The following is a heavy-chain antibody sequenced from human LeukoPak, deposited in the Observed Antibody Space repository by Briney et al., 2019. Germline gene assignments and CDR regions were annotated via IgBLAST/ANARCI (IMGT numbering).Heavy chain of an antibody. CDR2: IYYSGST. Sequence: PSETLSLTCTVSGGSISSYYWSWIRQPPGKGLEWIGYIYYSGSTNYNPSLKSRVTISVDTSKNQFSLKLSSVTAADTAVYYCARGGYSGYDYWDYFDYWGQGTLVTVSS. CDR3: ARGGYSGYDYWDYFDY. D-gene: IGHD5-12*01. J-gene: IGHJ4*02. V-gene: IGHV4-59*01. CDR1: GGSISSYY.